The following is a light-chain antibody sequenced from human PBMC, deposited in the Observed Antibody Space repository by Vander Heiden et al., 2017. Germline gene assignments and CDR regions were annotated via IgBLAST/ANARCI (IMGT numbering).Light chain of an antibody. CDR2: GAS. V-gene: IGKV3-15*01. CDR3: QQYNNWPPLT. Sequence: EIVMTQSPATLSVSPGERATLSCRASQSVSSNLAWYQQKPAQAPSLLIYGASTRATGIPARFSGSGSGTEFTLTISSLQSEDFAVYYCQQYNNWPPLTFGGGTKVEIK. CDR1: QSVSSN. J-gene: IGKJ4*01.